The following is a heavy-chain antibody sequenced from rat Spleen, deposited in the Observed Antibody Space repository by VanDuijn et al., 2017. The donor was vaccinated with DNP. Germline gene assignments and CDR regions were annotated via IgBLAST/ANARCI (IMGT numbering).Heavy chain of an antibody. V-gene: IGHV3-1*01. D-gene: IGHD1-12*02. CDR3: TTSPDSYYSLYAMDA. J-gene: IGHJ4*01. Sequence: EVQLQESGPGLVKPSQSLSLTCSVTGYSITSNYWGWIRKFPGNKMEWIGHISYSGSTSYNPSLKSRISITRDTSKNQFFLQLNSVTTEDTATYYCTTSPDSYYSLYAMDAWGQGTSVTVSS. CDR2: ISYSGST. CDR1: GYSITSNY.